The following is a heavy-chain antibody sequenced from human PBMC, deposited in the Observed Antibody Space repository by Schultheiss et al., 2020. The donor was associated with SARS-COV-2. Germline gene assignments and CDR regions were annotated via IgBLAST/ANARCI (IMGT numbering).Heavy chain of an antibody. Sequence: GGSLRLSCAASGFTFSSYAMHWVRQAPGKGLEWVAVISYDGSNKYYADSVKGRFTISRDNAKNSLYLQMNSLRAEDTAVYYCARGRIVVPAAMRRSGNIDYWGQGTLVTVSS. CDR1: GFTFSSYA. CDR3: ARGRIVVPAAMRRSGNIDY. CDR2: ISYDGSNK. V-gene: IGHV3-30*04. D-gene: IGHD2-2*01. J-gene: IGHJ4*02.